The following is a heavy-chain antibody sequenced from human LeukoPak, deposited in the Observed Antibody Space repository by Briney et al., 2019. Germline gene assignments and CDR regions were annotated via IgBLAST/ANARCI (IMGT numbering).Heavy chain of an antibody. V-gene: IGHV4-31*03. Sequence: SETLSLTCTVSGGSISSGGYYWSWIRQHPGKGLEWIGYIYYSGSTYYNPSLKSRVTISVDTSKNQLSLKLSSVTVADTAVYYCARGRRYYGSGSTFYFDYWGQGTLVTVSS. J-gene: IGHJ4*02. CDR3: ARGRRYYGSGSTFYFDY. CDR1: GGSISSGGYY. D-gene: IGHD3-10*01. CDR2: IYYSGST.